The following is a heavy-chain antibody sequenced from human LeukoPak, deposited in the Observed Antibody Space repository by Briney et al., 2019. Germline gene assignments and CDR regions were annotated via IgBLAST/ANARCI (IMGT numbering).Heavy chain of an antibody. CDR1: GGSFSGHY. J-gene: IGHJ6*03. CDR2: INHSGST. Sequence: SETLSLTCAVYGGSFSGHYWSWIRQPPGKGLEWIGEINHSGSTKYNPSLKSRVTISVDKSKNQFSLKLSSVTAADTAVYYCARRVGRYFGERAYYYNYMDVWDKGSTVTISS. D-gene: IGHD3-10*01. CDR3: ARRVGRYFGERAYYYNYMDV. V-gene: IGHV4-34*01.